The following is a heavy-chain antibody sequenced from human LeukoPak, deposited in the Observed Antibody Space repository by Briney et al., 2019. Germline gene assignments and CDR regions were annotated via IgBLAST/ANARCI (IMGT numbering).Heavy chain of an antibody. CDR1: GGSVNSGRYY. V-gene: IGHV4-61*01. J-gene: IGHJ4*02. D-gene: IGHD6-19*01. CDR2: IHYSGST. CDR3: ARRNRSGWYFDY. Sequence: SETLSLTCSVSGGSVNSGRYYWSWIRQPPGRGLEWIGSIHYSGSTNHNPSLKSRAIISVDTSKNQFSLNLYSVTAADTAVYYCARRNRSGWYFDYWGQGTLVTVSS.